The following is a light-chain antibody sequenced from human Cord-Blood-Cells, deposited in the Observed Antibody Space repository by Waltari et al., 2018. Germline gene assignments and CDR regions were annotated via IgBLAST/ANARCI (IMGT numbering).Light chain of an antibody. CDR3: QQYNNWPPYT. J-gene: IGKJ2*01. CDR1: QSVSSN. Sequence: EIVMTQSPATLSVSPGERATLTCRASQSVSSNLAWYQQKPGQPPRLLNYGSATRATGIPARFSGSGSGTEFTLTISSLQSEDFAVYYCQQYNNWPPYTFGQGTKLEIK. CDR2: GSA. V-gene: IGKV3-15*01.